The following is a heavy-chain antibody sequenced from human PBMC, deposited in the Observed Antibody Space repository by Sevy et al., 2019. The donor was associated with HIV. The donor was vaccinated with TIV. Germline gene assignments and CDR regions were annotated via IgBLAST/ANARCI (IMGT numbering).Heavy chain of an antibody. CDR3: ARDITMIVVVPDAFDI. CDR2: ISDDGSNK. V-gene: IGHV3-30*04. D-gene: IGHD3-22*01. Sequence: GGSLRLSCAASGFTFSSYAMHWVRQAPGKGLEWVAFISDDGSNKYYADSVKGRFTITKDNSKNTLYWKMNSVSAEDTAVYYCARDITMIVVVPDAFDIWGQGTMVTVSS. CDR1: GFTFSSYA. J-gene: IGHJ3*02.